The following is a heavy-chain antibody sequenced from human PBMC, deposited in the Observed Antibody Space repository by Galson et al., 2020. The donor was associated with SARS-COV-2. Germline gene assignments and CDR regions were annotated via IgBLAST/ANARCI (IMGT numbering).Heavy chain of an antibody. Sequence: ASVKVSCKASGYAFTSYGISWVRQAPGQGLEWMGWISAYNGNTNYAQKLQGRVTMTTDTSTSTAYMELRSLRSDDTAVYYCARVSAAEDSSSSVYYFDYWGQGTLVTVSS. V-gene: IGHV1-18*01. CDR3: ARVSAAEDSSSSVYYFDY. J-gene: IGHJ4*02. CDR2: ISAYNGNT. D-gene: IGHD6-6*01. CDR1: GYAFTSYG.